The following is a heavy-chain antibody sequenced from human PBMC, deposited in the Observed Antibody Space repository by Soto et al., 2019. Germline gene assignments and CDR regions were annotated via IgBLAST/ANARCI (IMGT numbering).Heavy chain of an antibody. Sequence: GGSLRLSCAASGFTFSSYDMHWVRQATGKGLEWVSAIGTAGDTYYPGSVKGRFTISRENAKNSLYLQMNSLRAGDTAVYYCARGSGYYYGMDVWGQGTTVTVSS. V-gene: IGHV3-13*01. CDR3: ARGSGYYYGMDV. CDR1: GFTFSSYD. CDR2: IGTAGDT. J-gene: IGHJ6*02. D-gene: IGHD1-26*01.